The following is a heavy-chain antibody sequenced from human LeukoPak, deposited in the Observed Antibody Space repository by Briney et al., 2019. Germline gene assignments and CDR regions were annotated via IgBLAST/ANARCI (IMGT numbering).Heavy chain of an antibody. J-gene: IGHJ6*02. CDR1: GYTFTNYW. V-gene: IGHV5-51*01. CDR2: IYPGDSDT. CDR3: ARSIAAAGTSYYYHGMDV. Sequence: GESLKISCKGSGYTFTNYWIGWVRQMPGKGLEWMGIIYPGDSDTRYSPSFQGQVTISADKSISTAYLQWSSLKASDTAMYYCARSIAAAGTSYYYHGMDVWGQGTTVTVSS. D-gene: IGHD6-13*01.